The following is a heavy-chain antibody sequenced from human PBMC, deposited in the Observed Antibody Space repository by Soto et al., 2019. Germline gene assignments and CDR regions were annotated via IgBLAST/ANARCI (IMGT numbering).Heavy chain of an antibody. D-gene: IGHD3-16*01. CDR2: IIPILGIA. J-gene: IGHJ4*02. CDR1: GGTFSSYT. CDR3: ARGTPSALGGY. Sequence: QVQLVQSGAEVKKPGSSVKVSCKASGGTFSSYTISWVRQAPGQGLEWMGRIIPILGIANYAQKFQGRVTITADKATSTAYMELSSLRSEDTAVYYCARGTPSALGGYWGQGTLVTVSS. V-gene: IGHV1-69*02.